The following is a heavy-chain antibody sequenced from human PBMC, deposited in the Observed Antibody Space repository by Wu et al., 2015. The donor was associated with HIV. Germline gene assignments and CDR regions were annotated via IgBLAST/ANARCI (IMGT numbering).Heavy chain of an antibody. V-gene: IGHV1-8*02. CDR2: MNPKSGNT. D-gene: IGHD3-22*01. Sequence: QVQLVQSGAEVKKPGASVKVSCKASGYTFTGYYMHWVRQAPGQGLEWMGWMNPKSGNTGYTQILQGRVTMTRNTSTTTAFLELRSLKFEDTAVYYCARGFGSGYYKRGMDVWGQGTTVIVSS. J-gene: IGHJ6*02. CDR3: ARGFGSGYYKRGMDV. CDR1: GYTFTGYY.